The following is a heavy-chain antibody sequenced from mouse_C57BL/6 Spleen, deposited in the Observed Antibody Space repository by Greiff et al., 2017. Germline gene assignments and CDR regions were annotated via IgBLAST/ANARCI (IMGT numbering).Heavy chain of an antibody. J-gene: IGHJ2*01. CDR2: INPNNGGT. V-gene: IGHV1-26*01. D-gene: IGHD1-1*01. Sequence: EVQLQQSGPELVKPGASVTISCKASGYTFTDYYMNWVKQSHGKSLEWIGDINPNNGGTSYNQKFKGKATLTVDKSSSTAYMELRSLTSEDSAVYYCARGGAVVQNYFDYWGQGTTLTVSS. CDR3: ARGGAVVQNYFDY. CDR1: GYTFTDYY.